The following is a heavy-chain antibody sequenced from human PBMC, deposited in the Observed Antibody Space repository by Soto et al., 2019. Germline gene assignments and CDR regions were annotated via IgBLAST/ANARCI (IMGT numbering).Heavy chain of an antibody. Sequence: PSETLSLACTVSGGSISSGGYYWSWIRQHPGKGLEWIGYIYYSGSTYYNPSLKSRVTISVDTSKNQFSLRLSSVTAADTAVYYCARSRAIVVVSWGQGTLVTVSS. J-gene: IGHJ4*02. V-gene: IGHV4-31*03. D-gene: IGHD2-21*01. CDR2: IYYSGST. CDR1: GGSISSGGYY. CDR3: ARSRAIVVVS.